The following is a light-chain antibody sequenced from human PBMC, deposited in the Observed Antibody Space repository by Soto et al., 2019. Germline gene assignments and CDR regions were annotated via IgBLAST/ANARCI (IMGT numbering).Light chain of an antibody. V-gene: IGKV1-5*03. CDR1: QVIIKH. CDR3: QHYNSYSEA. Sequence: DIQMTQTQSSLSASIGDRVTITCLASQVIIKHLNWYQQKPGKAPKLLIYKASTLQSGVPSRFSGSGSGTEFTLTISSLQPDDFATYYCQHYNSYSEAFGQGTKLDIK. CDR2: KAS. J-gene: IGKJ1*01.